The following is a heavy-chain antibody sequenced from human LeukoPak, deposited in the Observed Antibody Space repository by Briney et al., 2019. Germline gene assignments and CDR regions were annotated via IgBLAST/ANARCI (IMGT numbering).Heavy chain of an antibody. CDR1: GFTFSSYG. Sequence: GRSLRLSCAASGFTFSSYGMHWVRQAPGKGLEWVAVISYDGSNKYYADSVKGRFTISRDNSKSTLYLQMNSLRAEDTAVYYCAKSLQLRFLESDAFDIWGQGTMVTVSS. J-gene: IGHJ3*02. D-gene: IGHD3-3*01. V-gene: IGHV3-30*18. CDR3: AKSLQLRFLESDAFDI. CDR2: ISYDGSNK.